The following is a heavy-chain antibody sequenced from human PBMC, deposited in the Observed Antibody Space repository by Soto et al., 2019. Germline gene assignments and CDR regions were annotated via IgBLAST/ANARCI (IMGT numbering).Heavy chain of an antibody. Sequence: QVQLVQSGAEVKKPGSSVKVSCKASGGTFSSYAISWVRQAPGQGLEWMGGIIPIFGTANYAQKFQGRVTITADESTSTAYMELRSLRSEDTAVYYCARDLLAYDYGDYGPSDVWGQGTTVTVSS. CDR3: ARDLLAYDYGDYGPSDV. D-gene: IGHD4-17*01. J-gene: IGHJ6*02. CDR2: IIPIFGTA. CDR1: GGTFSSYA. V-gene: IGHV1-69*12.